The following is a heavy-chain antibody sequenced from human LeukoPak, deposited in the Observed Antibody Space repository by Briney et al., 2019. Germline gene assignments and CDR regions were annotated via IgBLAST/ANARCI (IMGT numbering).Heavy chain of an antibody. D-gene: IGHD1-26*01. Sequence: ASVKVSCKASGGTFSSYAISWVRQATGQGLEWMGWMNPNSGNTGYAHKFQGRVTITRNTSISTAYMELSSLRSEDTAVYYCARGRGVGATSQGYWGQGTLVTVSS. CDR3: ARGRGVGATSQGY. V-gene: IGHV1-8*03. CDR2: MNPNSGNT. CDR1: GGTFSSYA. J-gene: IGHJ4*02.